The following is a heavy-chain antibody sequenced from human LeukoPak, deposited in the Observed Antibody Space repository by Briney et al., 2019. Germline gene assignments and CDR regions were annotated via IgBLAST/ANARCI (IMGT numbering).Heavy chain of an antibody. CDR3: VVPAAMSFRISLFDY. V-gene: IGHV3-23*01. D-gene: IGHD2-2*01. J-gene: IGHJ4*02. Sequence: PGGSLRLSCAASGFTFSSYGMSWVRQAPGKGLERVSAISGSGGSTYYADSVKGRFTISRDNSKNTLYLQMNSLRAEDTAVYYCVVPAAMSFRISLFDYWGQGTLVTVSS. CDR1: GFTFSSYG. CDR2: ISGSGGST.